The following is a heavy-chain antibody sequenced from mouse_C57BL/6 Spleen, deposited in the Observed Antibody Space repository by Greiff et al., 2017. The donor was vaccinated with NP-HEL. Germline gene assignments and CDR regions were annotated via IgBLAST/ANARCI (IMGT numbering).Heavy chain of an antibody. D-gene: IGHD1-1*01. CDR1: GYTFTSYW. V-gene: IGHV1-55*01. J-gene: IGHJ2*01. CDR3: ARRGTKERWAY. Sequence: VQLQQSGAELVKPGASVKMSCKASGYTFTSYWITWVKQRPGQGLEWIGDIYPGSGSTNYNEKFKSKATLTVGTSSSTTYMQLSSRTSEDSAVYYYARRGTKERWAYWGQGTTLTVSS. CDR2: IYPGSGST.